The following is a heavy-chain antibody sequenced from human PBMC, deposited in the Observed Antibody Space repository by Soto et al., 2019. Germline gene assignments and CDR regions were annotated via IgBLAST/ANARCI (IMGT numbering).Heavy chain of an antibody. J-gene: IGHJ4*02. Sequence: QVQLVQSGAEVKKPGSSVKVSCKASGGTFSSYTISWVRQAPGQGLEWMGRIIPIIGIANYAQKFQGRVTITADTTTSTAYMELSRVRSEDTAGYYCARGGDISSWYYFDYWGQGTLVTVS. CDR3: ARGGDISSWYYFDY. CDR1: GGTFSSYT. V-gene: IGHV1-69*02. D-gene: IGHD6-13*01. CDR2: IIPIIGIA.